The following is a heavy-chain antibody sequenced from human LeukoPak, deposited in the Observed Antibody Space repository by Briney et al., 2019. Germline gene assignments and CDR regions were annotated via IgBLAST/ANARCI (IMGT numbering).Heavy chain of an antibody. CDR1: GGSFSGYY. D-gene: IGHD6-19*01. Sequence: SETLSLTCAVYGGSFSGYYWSWIRQPPGKGLEWIGEINHSGSTNYNPSLKSRVTISVDTSKNQFSLKLSSVTAADTAVYYCARHPSQWLVLGFDYWGQGTLVTVST. CDR3: ARHPSQWLVLGFDY. J-gene: IGHJ4*02. CDR2: INHSGST. V-gene: IGHV4-34*01.